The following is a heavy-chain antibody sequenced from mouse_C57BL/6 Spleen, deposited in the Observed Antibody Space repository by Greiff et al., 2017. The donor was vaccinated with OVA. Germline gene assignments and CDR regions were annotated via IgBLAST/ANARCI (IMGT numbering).Heavy chain of an antibody. J-gene: IGHJ4*01. D-gene: IGHD3-2*01. V-gene: IGHV1-54*01. CDR3: ARDRDY. CDR2: INPGSGGT. CDR1: GYAFTNYL. Sequence: VQLQQSGAELVRPGTSVKVSCKASGYAFTNYLIEWVKQRPGQGLEWIGVINPGSGGTNYNEKFKGKATLTADKSSSTAYMQLSSLTSEDSAVYFCARDRDYWGQGTSVTVSS.